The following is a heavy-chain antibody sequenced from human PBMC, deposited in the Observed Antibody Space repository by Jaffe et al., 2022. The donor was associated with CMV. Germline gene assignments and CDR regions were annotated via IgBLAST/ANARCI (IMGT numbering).Heavy chain of an antibody. CDR3: ARDPVGKEQLPPDY. J-gene: IGHJ4*02. CDR2: IWYDGSNK. Sequence: QVQLVESGGGVVQPGRSLRLSCAASGFTFSSYGMHWVRQAPGKGLEWVAVIWYDGSNKYYADSVKGRFTISRDNSKNTLYLQMNSLRAEDTAVYYCARDPVGKEQLPPDYWGQGTLVTVSS. D-gene: IGHD2-2*01. V-gene: IGHV3-33*01. CDR1: GFTFSSYG.